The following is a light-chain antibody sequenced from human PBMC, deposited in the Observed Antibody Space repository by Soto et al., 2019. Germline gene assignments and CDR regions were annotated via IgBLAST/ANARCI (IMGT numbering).Light chain of an antibody. CDR2: DAS. Sequence: DIVMTQSPATLSLSPVERSTLSCRASQSVSSYLAWYQQKPGQAPRLLIYDASNRATGIPARFSGSGSGTDFTLTISSLEPEDFAVYYCQQRSNWPRTFGQGTKVDI. CDR3: QQRSNWPRT. V-gene: IGKV3-11*01. CDR1: QSVSSY. J-gene: IGKJ1*01.